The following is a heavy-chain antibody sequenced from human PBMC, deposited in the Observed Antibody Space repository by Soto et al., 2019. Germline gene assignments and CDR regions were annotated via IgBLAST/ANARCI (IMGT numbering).Heavy chain of an antibody. CDR2: ISYDGNIN. CDR1: GITLSTYG. Sequence: QVQPVESGGGVVQPGRSLRLSCTAAGITLSTYGMHWVRQAPGKGLEWVAGISYDGNINDYADSVKGRFPISTDNSKNTLYVQMHSLRAEATAVYYCAGGDSGHYSFDYWGHGTLVTVSS. CDR3: AGGDSGHYSFDY. V-gene: IGHV3-30*03. D-gene: IGHD2-21*02. J-gene: IGHJ4*01.